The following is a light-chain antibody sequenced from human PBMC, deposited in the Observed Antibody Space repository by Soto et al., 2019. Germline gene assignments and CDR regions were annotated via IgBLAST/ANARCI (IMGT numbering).Light chain of an antibody. V-gene: IGKV3D-15*01. CDR3: QPYSYVWR. Sequence: ETVMTQSPATLSVSAGEKAIVSCRSRQWISSHLAWFQQKPGQPPRLLIYGASTRATGVQARFSGSGSGPEFPLTNSSPQSEDAAVYFCQPYSYVWRFDQRTEVDIK. CDR2: GAS. J-gene: IGKJ1*01. CDR1: QWISSH.